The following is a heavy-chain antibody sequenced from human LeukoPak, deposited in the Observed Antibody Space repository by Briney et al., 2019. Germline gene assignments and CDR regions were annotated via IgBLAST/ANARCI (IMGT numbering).Heavy chain of an antibody. J-gene: IGHJ1*01. CDR3: ARNAEYFQY. CDR1: GGSISSYY. V-gene: IGHV4-59*01. Sequence: SETLSLTCTVSGGSISSYYWSWIRQPPGKGLEWIGYIYYSGSTNYNPSLKSRLTISVDRSKNQFSPKLSSVTAADTAVYYCARNAEYFQYWGQGTLVTVSS. CDR2: IYYSGST.